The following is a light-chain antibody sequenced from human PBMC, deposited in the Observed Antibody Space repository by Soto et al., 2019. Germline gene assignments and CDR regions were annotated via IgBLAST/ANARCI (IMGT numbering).Light chain of an antibody. CDR3: QQYKSYST. Sequence: DIQMTQSPSTLSASVRDRVTPTCRAAQSLNSRLAWYQHSPGKAPRLLIYDASTVESGVPSRFSGSGSGTEFTLTINNLQPDDLATYICQQYKSYSTFGRGTKVDIK. J-gene: IGKJ1*01. CDR2: DAS. CDR1: QSLNSR. V-gene: IGKV1-5*01.